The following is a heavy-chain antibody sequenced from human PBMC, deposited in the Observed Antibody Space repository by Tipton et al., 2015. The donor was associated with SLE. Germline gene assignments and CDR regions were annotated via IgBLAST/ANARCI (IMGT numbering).Heavy chain of an antibody. V-gene: IGHV3-11*04. CDR1: GFTFSGFY. D-gene: IGHD3-10*01. CDR3: ARHGVFGAPYMDV. Sequence: GSLRLSCAGSGFTFSGFYMSWIRQAPGKGLEWVANISSNGDSKYFAPSLKGRFTITRDNARNSLYLQMRSLRLEDTAVYFCARHGVFGAPYMDVWGKGTTV. J-gene: IGHJ6*03. CDR2: ISSNGDSK.